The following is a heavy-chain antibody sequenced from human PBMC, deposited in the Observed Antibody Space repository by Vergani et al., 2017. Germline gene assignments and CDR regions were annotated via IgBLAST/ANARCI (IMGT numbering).Heavy chain of an antibody. J-gene: IGHJ5*02. Sequence: QVTLKESGPVLVKPTETLTLTCTVSGFSLSNARMGVSWIRQPPGKALELLAHIFSNDEKSYSTSLKSRIAISKDTPKSQVVLTMTNLDPVDTATYYCARIDSSSSGGWFDPWGQGTLVTVSS. CDR3: ARIDSSSSGGWFDP. V-gene: IGHV2-26*01. D-gene: IGHD6-6*01. CDR2: IFSNDEK. CDR1: GFSLSNARMG.